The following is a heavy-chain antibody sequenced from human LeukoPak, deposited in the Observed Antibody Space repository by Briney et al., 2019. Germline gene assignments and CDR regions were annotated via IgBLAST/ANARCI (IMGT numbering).Heavy chain of an antibody. CDR1: GFTFSSYW. CDR3: AREAPGWYSSSWFDY. CDR2: IKQDGSEK. D-gene: IGHD6-13*01. V-gene: IGHV3-7*03. J-gene: IGHJ4*02. Sequence: GGSLRLSCAASGFTFSSYWMSWVRQAPGKGLEWVANIKQDGSEKYYVASVKGRFTISRANAKNSLYLQMSSLRDEDTAVYYCAREAPGWYSSSWFDYWGQGTLVTVSS.